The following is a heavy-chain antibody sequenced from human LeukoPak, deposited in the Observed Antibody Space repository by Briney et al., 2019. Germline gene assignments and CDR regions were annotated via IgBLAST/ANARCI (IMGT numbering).Heavy chain of an antibody. CDR3: ARGRRDTAMIIYYYYYYMDV. J-gene: IGHJ6*03. CDR2: IYYSGST. Sequence: SETLSLTCTVSGGSISSYYWSWIRQPPGKGLEWIGYIYYSGSTNYKPSLKSRVTISVDTSKNQFSLKLSSVTAADTAVYYCARGRRDTAMIIYYYYYYMDVWGKGTTVTISS. CDR1: GGSISSYY. D-gene: IGHD5-18*01. V-gene: IGHV4-59*01.